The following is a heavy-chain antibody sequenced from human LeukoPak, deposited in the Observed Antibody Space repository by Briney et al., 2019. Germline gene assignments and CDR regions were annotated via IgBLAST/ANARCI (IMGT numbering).Heavy chain of an antibody. V-gene: IGHV3-30*04. J-gene: IGHJ3*02. CDR3: ARARGGRSSGYYYFGAFDI. D-gene: IGHD3-22*01. Sequence: GGSLRLSCAASGFTFSSYAMHWVRQAPGKGLEWVAVISYDGSNKYYADSVKGRFTISRDNSKNTLYLQMNSLRAEDTAVYYCARARGGRSSGYYYFGAFDIWGQGTMVTVSS. CDR2: ISYDGSNK. CDR1: GFTFSSYA.